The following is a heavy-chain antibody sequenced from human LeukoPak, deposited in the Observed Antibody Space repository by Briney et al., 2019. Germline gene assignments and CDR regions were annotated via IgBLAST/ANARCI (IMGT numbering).Heavy chain of an antibody. V-gene: IGHV1-69*05. CDR2: IIPIFGTA. D-gene: IGHD6-13*01. J-gene: IGHJ4*02. Sequence: SVKVSCKAPGGTFRSNAISWVRQAPGQGLEWMGGIIPIFGTANYAQKFQGRVTITTDESTSTAYMELSSLRSEDTAVYYCARDIAAAGLLDYWGQGTLVTVSS. CDR1: GGTFRSNA. CDR3: ARDIAAAGLLDY.